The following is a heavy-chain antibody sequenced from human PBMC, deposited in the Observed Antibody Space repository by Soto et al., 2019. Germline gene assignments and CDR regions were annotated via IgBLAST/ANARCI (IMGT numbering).Heavy chain of an antibody. J-gene: IGHJ6*01. Sequence: GGSLTLSCEISGCAFSSYGMQWVPEAPGKGLEWMAVISFDGNYKSHADSVKGRFTISRDNSRNTVYLQMSSLRADDTAVYYCARDRNYYSSGMDVWGLGITVT. V-gene: IGHV3-30*03. CDR2: ISFDGNYK. CDR1: GCAFSSYG. CDR3: ARDRNYYSSGMDV.